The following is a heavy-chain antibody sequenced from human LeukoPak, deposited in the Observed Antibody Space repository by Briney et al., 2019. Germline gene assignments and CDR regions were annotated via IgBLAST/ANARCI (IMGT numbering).Heavy chain of an antibody. D-gene: IGHD6-19*01. CDR1: GGSISSYC. CDR3: ASSVAVAGSYFDY. Sequence: SETLSLTCTVSGGSISSYCWSWIRQPPGKGLEWIGYIYYSGSTNYNPSLKSRVTISVDTSKNQFSLKLSSVTAADTAVYYCASSVAVAGSYFDYWGQGTLVTVSS. J-gene: IGHJ4*02. CDR2: IYYSGST. V-gene: IGHV4-59*01.